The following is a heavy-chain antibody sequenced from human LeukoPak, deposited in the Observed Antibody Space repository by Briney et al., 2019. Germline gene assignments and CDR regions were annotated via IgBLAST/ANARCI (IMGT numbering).Heavy chain of an antibody. CDR1: GDSVSSNSAA. V-gene: IGHV6-1*01. CDR2: TYYRSKWDN. J-gene: IGHJ4*02. D-gene: IGHD6-19*01. CDR3: AREMVAVSGIYFDY. Sequence: SQTLSLTCAISGDSVSSNSAAWNWIRQSPSRGLEWLGRTYYRSKWDNDYAVSVKSRISINPDTSNNQFSLQLNSVTPEDTAVYYCAREMVAVSGIYFDYWGQGTLVTVSS.